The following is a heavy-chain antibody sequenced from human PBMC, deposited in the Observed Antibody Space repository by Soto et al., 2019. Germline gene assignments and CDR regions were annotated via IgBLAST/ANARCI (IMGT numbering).Heavy chain of an antibody. Sequence: PSQTLSLTCVISGDSVSSNSAAWNWIRQSPSRGLEWLGRTYYRSKWYNNYAISVKSRITINPDTSKNQFSLQMNSVTPEDTAVYYCARGLGGGDYSNWFDPWGQGTLVTVSS. J-gene: IGHJ5*02. CDR1: GDSVSSNSAA. CDR3: ARGLGGGDYSNWFDP. CDR2: TYYRSKWYN. V-gene: IGHV6-1*01. D-gene: IGHD2-21*01.